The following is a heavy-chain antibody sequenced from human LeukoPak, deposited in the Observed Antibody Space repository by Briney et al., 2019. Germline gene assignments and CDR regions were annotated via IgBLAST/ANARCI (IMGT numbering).Heavy chain of an antibody. CDR1: GFTVSSNY. J-gene: IGHJ3*01. V-gene: IGHV3-66*01. Sequence: GGSLSLSCAASGFTVSSNYMSWARQAPGKGLEWVSIIYSDSTTDYADSVKGRFTISRDSSKNSLYLQLNSLRAEDTAVYYCAKGGIWGHAFDLWGQGTVVTVSS. D-gene: IGHD2-15*01. CDR2: IYSDSTT. CDR3: AKGGIWGHAFDL.